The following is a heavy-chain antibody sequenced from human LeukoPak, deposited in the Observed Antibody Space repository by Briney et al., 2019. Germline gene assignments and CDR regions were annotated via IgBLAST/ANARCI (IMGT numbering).Heavy chain of an antibody. CDR3: ARIIAAGIIDY. D-gene: IGHD6-13*01. V-gene: IGHV3-21*01. Sequence: GGSLRLSCAASGFTFSSYSMNWVRQAPGKGLEWVSSISSSSSYIYYADSVKGRFTISRDNAMNSLYLQMNSLRAEDTAVYYCARIIAAGIIDYWGQGTLVTVSS. J-gene: IGHJ4*02. CDR1: GFTFSSYS. CDR2: ISSSSSYI.